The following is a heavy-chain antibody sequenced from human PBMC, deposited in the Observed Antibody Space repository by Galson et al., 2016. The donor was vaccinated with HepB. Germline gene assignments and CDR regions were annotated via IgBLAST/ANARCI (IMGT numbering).Heavy chain of an antibody. J-gene: IGHJ4*02. CDR2: IHAGGST. V-gene: IGHV3-53*01. D-gene: IGHD2-21*02. Sequence: SGFTVSSHYMSWVRQAPGKGLEWVSVIHAGGSTYYADSVKGRFSISRDNSKNTLYLQMNSLRAEDTAVYFCASPHCGTGCYPGPFDFWGRGTLVTVSS. CDR1: GFTVSSHY. CDR3: ASPHCGTGCYPGPFDF.